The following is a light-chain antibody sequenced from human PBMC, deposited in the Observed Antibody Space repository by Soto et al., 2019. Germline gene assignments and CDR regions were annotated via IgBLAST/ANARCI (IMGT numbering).Light chain of an antibody. CDR1: QSVSSSN. J-gene: IGKJ2*01. Sequence: EIVLTQSPGTLSLSPGERATLSCRASQSVSSSNLAWYQQKPGQAPRLLIFGASSRATDIPDRFSGSGSGTDFTLTISRLEPEDFAVYYCQQYGGSSYTFGQGTKLQIK. CDR3: QQYGGSSYT. V-gene: IGKV3-20*01. CDR2: GAS.